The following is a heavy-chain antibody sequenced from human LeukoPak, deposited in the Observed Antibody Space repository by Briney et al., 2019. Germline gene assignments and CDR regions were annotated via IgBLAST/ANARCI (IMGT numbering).Heavy chain of an antibody. D-gene: IGHD6-13*01. Sequence: ASVKVSCKASGYTFTSYGISWVRQAPGQGLEWMGWISAYNGNTNYAQKLQGRVTLTTDTSTSTAYMELRSLRSDDTAVYYCARDIAPNTRYYYYGMDVWGQGTTVTVSS. CDR3: ARDIAPNTRYYYYGMDV. V-gene: IGHV1-18*01. CDR2: ISAYNGNT. CDR1: GYTFTSYG. J-gene: IGHJ6*02.